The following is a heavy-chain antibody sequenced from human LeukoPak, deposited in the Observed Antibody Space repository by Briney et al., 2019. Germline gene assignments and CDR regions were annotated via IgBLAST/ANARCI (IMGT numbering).Heavy chain of an antibody. CDR2: ISSSGSV. V-gene: IGHV4-4*09. CDR3: ASIPLGYSGAYYFDY. D-gene: IGHD5-12*01. Sequence: PSETLSLTCTVSRDSISGSIRSYYWSWLRQPPGKGLEWIGYISSSGSVNDNPSLRSRVTISVDTSKNQFFLNLSSVSAADTAVYYCASIPLGYSGAYYFDYWGQGTLVTVSP. CDR1: RDSISGSIRSYY. J-gene: IGHJ4*02.